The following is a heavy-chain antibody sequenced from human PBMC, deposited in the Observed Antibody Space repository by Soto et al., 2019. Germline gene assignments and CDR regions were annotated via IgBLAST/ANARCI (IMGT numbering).Heavy chain of an antibody. CDR1: GFTFSSYA. CDR3: AKEGLYKTLDY. CDR2: ISGSDNST. J-gene: IGHJ4*02. D-gene: IGHD1-1*01. V-gene: IGHV3-23*01. Sequence: GGSLRLSCAASGFTFSSYAMSWVRQAPGKGLEWVSAISGSDNSTYYADSVKGRFTISRDIPKNTLYLQLNSLRAEDTAVYYCAKEGLYKTLDYWGQGTLVTVSS.